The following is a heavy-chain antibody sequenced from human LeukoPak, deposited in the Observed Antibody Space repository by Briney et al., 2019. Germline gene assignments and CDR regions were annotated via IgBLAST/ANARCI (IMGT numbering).Heavy chain of an antibody. CDR2: IGSDDKA. CDR1: GFTFSSYS. V-gene: IGHV3-23*01. D-gene: IGHD3-10*02. CDR3: ARDQHYYVAMDV. Sequence: GGSLRLSCAASGFTFSSYSMNWVRQAPGKGLEWVSSIGSDDKAHYSESVKGRFAISRDNSKNTLFLQLHNLRLEDTALYYCARDQHYYVAMDVWGQGTTVTVSS. J-gene: IGHJ6*02.